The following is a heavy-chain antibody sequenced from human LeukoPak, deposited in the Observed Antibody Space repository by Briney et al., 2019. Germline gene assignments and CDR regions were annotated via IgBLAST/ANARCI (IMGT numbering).Heavy chain of an antibody. Sequence: SETLSLTCTVSGDPISTSSDYKWTWIWQPPRKGLEWIGYIYYSGSTNYNPSLQSRVTISVDTSNNQFSLKLTSVTAADTAVYYCAREYSAFDYWGQGTLVTVSS. CDR1: GDPISTSSDY. J-gene: IGHJ4*02. V-gene: IGHV4-61*08. D-gene: IGHD5-12*01. CDR2: IYYSGST. CDR3: AREYSAFDY.